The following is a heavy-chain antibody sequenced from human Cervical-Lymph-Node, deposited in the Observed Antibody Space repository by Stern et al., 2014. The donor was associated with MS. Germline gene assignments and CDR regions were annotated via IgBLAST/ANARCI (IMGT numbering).Heavy chain of an antibody. CDR2: TNPNTGNT. D-gene: IGHD3-16*01. J-gene: IGHJ4*02. Sequence: QVQLGQSGAEVKKPGASVRVSCKTSGYTFTNYDVSWVRQAAGQGLEWVGWTNPNTGNTVYAQKFQGRVTVTSDTSIATAYLELSSLKSDDTAVYYCTTSQGAFWGQGTLVTVSS. CDR1: GYTFTNYD. CDR3: TTSQGAF. V-gene: IGHV1-8*01.